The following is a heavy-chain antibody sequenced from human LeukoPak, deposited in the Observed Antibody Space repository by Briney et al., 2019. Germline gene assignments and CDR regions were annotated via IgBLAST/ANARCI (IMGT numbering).Heavy chain of an antibody. D-gene: IGHD5-12*01. CDR1: GDSISSGRYY. J-gene: IGHJ4*02. Sequence: SETLSLTCTASGDSISSGRYYWSWIRQPAGKGLEWIGRIYTSGSTNYNPSLKSRVTISVGTSKNQFSLKLSSVTAADTAVYYCAREGYVEELDYWGQGTLVTVSS. CDR2: IYTSGST. V-gene: IGHV4-61*02. CDR3: AREGYVEELDY.